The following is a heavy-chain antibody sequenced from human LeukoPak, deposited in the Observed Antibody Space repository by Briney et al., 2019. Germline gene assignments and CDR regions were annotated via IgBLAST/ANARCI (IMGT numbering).Heavy chain of an antibody. D-gene: IGHD1-7*01. Sequence: GGSLRLSCAASGFTFTIYAMNWVRQAPGKGLEWVSYISRSSSSSTIYYADSVKGRFTISRDNSKNTLYLQMNSLRAEDTAVYYCAKSCNWNYNDYWGQGTLVTLSS. J-gene: IGHJ4*02. CDR2: ISRSSSSSTI. CDR1: GFTFTIYA. CDR3: AKSCNWNYNDY. V-gene: IGHV3-48*01.